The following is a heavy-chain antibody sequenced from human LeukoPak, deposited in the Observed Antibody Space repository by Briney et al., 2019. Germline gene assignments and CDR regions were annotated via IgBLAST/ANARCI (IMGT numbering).Heavy chain of an antibody. Sequence: GGSLRLSCAASGFTFSDYYMSWIRQAPGKGLEWVSYISSSGSTIYYADSVKGRFTISRDNSKNTLYLQMNSLRAEDTAVYYCAKDRSGSYSQGLDYWGQGTLVTVSS. V-gene: IGHV3-11*04. CDR2: ISSSGSTI. D-gene: IGHD1-26*01. J-gene: IGHJ4*02. CDR1: GFTFSDYY. CDR3: AKDRSGSYSQGLDY.